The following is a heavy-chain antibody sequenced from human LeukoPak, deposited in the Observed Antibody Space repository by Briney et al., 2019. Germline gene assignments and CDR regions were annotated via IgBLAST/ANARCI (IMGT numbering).Heavy chain of an antibody. Sequence: PSETLSLTCTVSGGSISSYYWSWIRQPPGKGLEWIGYIYYSGSTNYNPSLKSRVTISVDTSKNQFSLKLSSVTAADTAVYYCARGKGGATFFDYWGQGTLVTVSS. V-gene: IGHV4-59*01. CDR2: IYYSGST. CDR1: GGSISSYY. J-gene: IGHJ4*02. CDR3: ARGKGGATFFDY. D-gene: IGHD5-12*01.